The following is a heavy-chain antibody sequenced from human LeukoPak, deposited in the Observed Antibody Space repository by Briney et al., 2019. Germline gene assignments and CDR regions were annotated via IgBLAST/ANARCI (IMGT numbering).Heavy chain of an antibody. CDR1: GFTFDDYS. J-gene: IGHJ5*02. D-gene: IGHD6-19*01. CDR2: ISWNSATI. CDR3: AKGGSNGWYADH. Sequence: GGSLRLSCVASGFTFDDYSMHWVRQAPGNGLEWVSGISWNSATIAYADSVKGRFTISRDKAKNSLYLQMNSLRPEDMALYYCAKGGSNGWYADHWGQGTLVTVSS. V-gene: IGHV3-9*03.